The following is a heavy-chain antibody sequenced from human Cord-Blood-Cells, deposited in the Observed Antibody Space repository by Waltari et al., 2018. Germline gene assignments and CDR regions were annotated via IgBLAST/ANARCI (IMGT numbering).Heavy chain of an antibody. V-gene: IGHV3-15*01. CDR3: TTDRGITDAFDI. D-gene: IGHD3-10*01. CDR1: GFPFSNAW. J-gene: IGHJ3*02. Sequence: EVQLVESGGGLVKPGGSLRLSCAASGFPFSNAWIRWVRQAPGKGRCVVGRIKSKTDGGKTGDAAPVKGRCTISRDDAKNTLYLQMNSLKTEDTAVYYCTTDRGITDAFDIWGQGTMVTVSS. CDR2: IKSKTDGGKT.